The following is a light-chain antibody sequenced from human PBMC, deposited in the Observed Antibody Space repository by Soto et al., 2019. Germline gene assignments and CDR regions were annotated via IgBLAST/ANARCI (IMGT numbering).Light chain of an antibody. CDR3: SSYTSSTTNV. J-gene: IGLJ1*01. CDR1: SSDIGGYNF. CDR2: EVS. Sequence: QSALTQPASVSGSPGQSITISCTGTSSDIGGYNFVSWYQQHPGKAPKLMIFEVSKRPSGVSNRFSGSKSGNTASLTISGLQAEDEADYYCSSYTSSTTNVFGTGTKVPVL. V-gene: IGLV2-14*01.